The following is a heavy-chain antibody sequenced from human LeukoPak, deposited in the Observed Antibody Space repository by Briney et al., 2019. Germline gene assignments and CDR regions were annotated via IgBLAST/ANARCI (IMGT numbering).Heavy chain of an antibody. Sequence: PSETLSLTCAVYGGSFSGYYWSWIRQPPGKGLEWIGEINHSGSTNYNPSLKSRVTISVDTSKSQFSLKLSSVTAADTAVYYCARADFYSGYDPVGFDPWGQGTLVTVSS. CDR3: ARADFYSGYDPVGFDP. V-gene: IGHV4-34*01. CDR2: INHSGST. D-gene: IGHD5-12*01. J-gene: IGHJ5*02. CDR1: GGSFSGYY.